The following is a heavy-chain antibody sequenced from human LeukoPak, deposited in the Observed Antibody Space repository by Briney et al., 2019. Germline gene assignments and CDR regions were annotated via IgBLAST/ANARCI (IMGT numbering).Heavy chain of an antibody. J-gene: IGHJ4*02. CDR1: GFTFSSYA. CDR2: IKYDGSEQ. D-gene: IGHD3-10*01. V-gene: IGHV3-7*03. CDR3: ARDYGWSFAN. Sequence: GGSLRLSCAASGFTFSSYAISWVRQAPGKGPEWVANIKYDGSEQYYVDSVKGRFSISRDNTKNLLYLQMNSLRVEDTAVYYCARDYGWSFANWGQGTLVTVSS.